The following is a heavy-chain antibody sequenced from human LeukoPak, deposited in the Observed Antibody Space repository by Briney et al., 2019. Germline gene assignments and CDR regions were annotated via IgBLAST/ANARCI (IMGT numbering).Heavy chain of an antibody. J-gene: IGHJ4*02. V-gene: IGHV4-38-2*01. CDR3: ARQSATAAYDY. D-gene: IGHD6-13*01. Sequence: PSETLSLTCAVSGYSISSGYYWGWIRQPPGKGLEWIGSIYHSGSTYYNPSLKSRVTISVDTSKNQFPLKLSSVTAADTAVYYCARQSATAAYDYWGQGTLVTVSA. CDR1: GYSISSGYY. CDR2: IYHSGST.